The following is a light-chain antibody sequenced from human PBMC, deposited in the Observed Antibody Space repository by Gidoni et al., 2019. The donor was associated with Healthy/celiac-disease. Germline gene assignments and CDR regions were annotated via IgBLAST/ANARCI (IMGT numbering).Light chain of an antibody. CDR3: MQALQTPFT. CDR2: LGS. CDR1: QSLLHSNGYNY. J-gene: IGKJ4*01. V-gene: IGKV2-28*01. Sequence: DIVMTQSQLSLPVTPGEPAPISCRSSQSLLHSNGYNYLDWYLQKPGQSPQLLIYLGSNRASGVPDRFSGSGSGTDFTLKISRVEAEDVGVYYCMQALQTPFTFGGGTKVEIK.